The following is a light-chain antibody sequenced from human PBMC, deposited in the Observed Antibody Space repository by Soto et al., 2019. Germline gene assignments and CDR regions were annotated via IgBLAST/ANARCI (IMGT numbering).Light chain of an antibody. CDR2: GTS. J-gene: IGLJ3*02. Sequence: QSVLTQPPSVSGAPGQRVTISCTGGASNIGANYDVHWYQQLPGTAPKLLIYGTSNRPSGVPDRFSGSKSGTSASLAITGLQAEDEAHYFCQSYDFTLGAFWVFGGGTKLTV. CDR1: ASNIGANYD. V-gene: IGLV1-40*01. CDR3: QSYDFTLGAFWV.